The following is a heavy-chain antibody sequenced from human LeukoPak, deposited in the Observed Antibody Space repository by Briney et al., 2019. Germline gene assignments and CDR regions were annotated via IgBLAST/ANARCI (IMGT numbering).Heavy chain of an antibody. CDR2: IYHSGST. D-gene: IGHD3-10*01. J-gene: IGHJ4*02. CDR1: GYSISSGYY. V-gene: IGHV4-38-2*02. Sequence: SETLSLTCTVSGYSISSGYYWGWIRQPPGKGLEWIGSIYHSGSTYYNPSLKSRVTISVDTSKNQFSLKLSSVTAADTAVYYCASNYYGSGSPSDYWGQGTLVTVSS. CDR3: ASNYYGSGSPSDY.